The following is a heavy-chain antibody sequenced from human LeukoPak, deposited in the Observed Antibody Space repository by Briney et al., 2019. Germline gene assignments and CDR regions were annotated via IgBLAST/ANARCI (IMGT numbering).Heavy chain of an antibody. Sequence: ASVKVSCKASGYTFTGYYMHWVRQAPGQGLEWMGWINPNSGGTNYAQKFQGRVTMTRDTSISTAYMGLSRLRSDDTAVYYCARDMYYDSSGYPCWGQGTLVTVSS. D-gene: IGHD3-22*01. CDR1: GYTFTGYY. CDR2: INPNSGGT. CDR3: ARDMYYDSSGYPC. V-gene: IGHV1-2*02. J-gene: IGHJ4*02.